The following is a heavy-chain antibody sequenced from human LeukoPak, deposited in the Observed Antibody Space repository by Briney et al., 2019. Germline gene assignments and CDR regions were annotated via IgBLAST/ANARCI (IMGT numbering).Heavy chain of an antibody. CDR3: ASEMVRGASYYFDY. J-gene: IGHJ4*02. CDR2: INPDSGGT. CDR1: GYTFTAYY. V-gene: IGHV1-2*02. Sequence: ASVKVSCKASGYTFTAYYMHWVRQAPGQGLEWMGWINPDSGGTNYAQKFQGRVTMTRDTSISTAYMELSRLRSDDTAVYYCASEMVRGASYYFDYWGQGTLVTVSS. D-gene: IGHD3-10*01.